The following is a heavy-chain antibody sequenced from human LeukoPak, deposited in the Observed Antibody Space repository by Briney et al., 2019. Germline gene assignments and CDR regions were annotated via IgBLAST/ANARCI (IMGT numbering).Heavy chain of an antibody. J-gene: IGHJ6*03. CDR3: ARGPPDIVATGSERGYYYYMDV. CDR1: GGTFSSYA. V-gene: IGHV1-69*06. D-gene: IGHD5-12*01. CDR2: TIPIFGTA. Sequence: SVKVSCKASGGTFSSYAISWVRQAPGQGLEWMGGTIPIFGTANYAQKFQGRVTITADKSTSTAYMELSSLRSEDTAVYYCARGPPDIVATGSERGYYYYMDVWGKGTTVTVSS.